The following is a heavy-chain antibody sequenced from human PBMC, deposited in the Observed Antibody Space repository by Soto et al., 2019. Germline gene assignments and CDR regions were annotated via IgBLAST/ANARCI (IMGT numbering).Heavy chain of an antibody. CDR2: ISGSGGST. CDR3: AKGRGGSYSAPSR. V-gene: IGHV3-23*01. CDR1: GFTFSSYA. J-gene: IGHJ4*02. D-gene: IGHD1-26*01. Sequence: GGSLRLSCAASGFTFSSYAMSWVRQAPGKGLEWVSAISGSGGSTYYADSVKGRFTISRDNSKNTLYLQMDSLRAEDTAVYYCAKGRGGSYSAPSRWGQGTLVTVSS.